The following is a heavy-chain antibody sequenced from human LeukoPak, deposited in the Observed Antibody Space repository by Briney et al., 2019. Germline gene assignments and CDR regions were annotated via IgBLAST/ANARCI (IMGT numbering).Heavy chain of an antibody. V-gene: IGHV3-21*01. CDR2: ISSSINYI. CDR1: GFTFSTYT. CDR3: ARDLVGSYYDSSGPYDY. J-gene: IGHJ4*02. D-gene: IGHD3-22*01. Sequence: GGSLRLSCAASGFTFSTYTMNWVRQAPGKGLGWGSSISSSINYIYYADSVKGRFTISRDNAKNSLYLQMNSLRAEDTAVYYCARDLVGSYYDSSGPYDYWGQGTMVTVSP.